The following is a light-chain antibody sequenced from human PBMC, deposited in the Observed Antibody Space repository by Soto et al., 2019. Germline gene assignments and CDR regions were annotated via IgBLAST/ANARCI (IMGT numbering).Light chain of an antibody. CDR1: QRINIY. CDR3: KQSFSNPT. Sequence: DIQMTQSPSSLATSVGDRVTITCRASQRINIYLNWYRQKPGKAPELLIYSESNLQSGVPSRFSGSGSGTDFTLTISSLQPEDFATYYCKQSFSNPTFGQGKRREIK. V-gene: IGKV1-39*01. CDR2: SES. J-gene: IGKJ5*01.